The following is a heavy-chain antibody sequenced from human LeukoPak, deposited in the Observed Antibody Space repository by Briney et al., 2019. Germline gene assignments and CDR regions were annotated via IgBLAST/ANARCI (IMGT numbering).Heavy chain of an antibody. V-gene: IGHV3-7*03. Sequence: GGSLRFSCAASGFTFSSNWMSWVRQAPGKGLEWVANIKQDGSEKYYVDSVKGRFTISRDNAKNSLYLQMNSLRAEDTAVYYCARDPGGYSSSWYEPGYWGQGTLVTVSS. D-gene: IGHD6-13*01. CDR3: ARDPGGYSSSWYEPGY. CDR2: IKQDGSEK. J-gene: IGHJ4*02. CDR1: GFTFSSNW.